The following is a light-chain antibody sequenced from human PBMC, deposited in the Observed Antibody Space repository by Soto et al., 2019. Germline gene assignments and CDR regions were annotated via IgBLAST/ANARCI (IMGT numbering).Light chain of an antibody. CDR1: SSDVGGYNY. J-gene: IGLJ1*01. CDR2: DVR. V-gene: IGLV2-14*01. Sequence: QSALTQPASVSGSPGQSITISCTGTSSDVGGYNYVSWYQQHPGKAPKLMIYDVRNRPSGVSNRFSGSKSVNTASLTISGLQAEDEAEYYCSSYTTVSTYVFGPGTKRTVL. CDR3: SSYTTVSTYV.